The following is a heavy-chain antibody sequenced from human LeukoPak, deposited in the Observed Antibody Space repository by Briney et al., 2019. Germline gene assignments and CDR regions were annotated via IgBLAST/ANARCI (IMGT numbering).Heavy chain of an antibody. V-gene: IGHV4-4*07. D-gene: IGHD2-21*01. CDR1: GGSISFNY. CDR2: IYNSGST. CDR3: ARGHSYSDGFDV. Sequence: SETLSLTCSVSGGSISFNYWSWIRQPAGKGLEWIGRIYNSGSTSYNPSLKSRVTMSLDTSKNQLSLKLRSVTAADTAVYYCARGHSYSDGFDVWGQGTLVTVS. J-gene: IGHJ3*01.